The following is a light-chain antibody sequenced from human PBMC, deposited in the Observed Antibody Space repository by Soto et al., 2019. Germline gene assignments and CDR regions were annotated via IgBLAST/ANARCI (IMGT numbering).Light chain of an antibody. CDR1: SSNIGSNY. Sequence: QSVLSQAPSASGTPGQRVTISCSGSSSNIGSNYVYWYQQLPETAPKLLIYRTHHRPSGVPDRFDASTSDTSASLVISGLRSEDEAAYYCATWDDSLRGPVLFGGGTKLTVL. CDR3: ATWDDSLRGPVL. J-gene: IGLJ2*01. CDR2: RTH. V-gene: IGLV1-47*01.